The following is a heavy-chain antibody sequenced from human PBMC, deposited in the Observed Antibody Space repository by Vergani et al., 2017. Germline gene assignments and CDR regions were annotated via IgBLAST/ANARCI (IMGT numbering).Heavy chain of an antibody. CDR2: IYYSGST. V-gene: IGHV4-39*07. Sequence: QLQLQESGPGLVKPSETLSLTCTVSGGSISSSSYYWGWIRQPPGKGLEWIGSIYYSGSTYYNPSLKSRVTISVDTSKNQFSLKLSSVTAAATAVYYCARDATVAAIHNWFDPWGQGTLVTVSS. D-gene: IGHD6-19*01. CDR1: GGSISSSSYY. J-gene: IGHJ5*02. CDR3: ARDATVAAIHNWFDP.